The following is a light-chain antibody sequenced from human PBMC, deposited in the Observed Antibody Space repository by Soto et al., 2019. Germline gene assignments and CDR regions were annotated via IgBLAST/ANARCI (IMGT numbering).Light chain of an antibody. V-gene: IGKV3D-15*01. J-gene: IGKJ1*01. CDR2: EAS. Sequence: EIVLTQSPGTLSLSPGERATLSFRASQSIGDTLAWYQQKPGQAPRLLIYEASTRATGIPARFSGSGSGTDFTLTIGTLQSADFAVYYCQQYNDWPPTFGQGTKVDIK. CDR3: QQYNDWPPT. CDR1: QSIGDT.